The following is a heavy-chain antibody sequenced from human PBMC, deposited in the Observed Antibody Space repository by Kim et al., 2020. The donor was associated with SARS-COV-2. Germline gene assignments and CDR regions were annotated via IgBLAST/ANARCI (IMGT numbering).Heavy chain of an antibody. CDR1: GFTFSSYG. CDR3: ARVRYCSSTSCPGDYYYGMDV. Sequence: GGSLRLSCAASGFTFSSYGMHWVRQAPGKGLEWVAVISYDGSNKYYADSVKGRFTISRDNSKNTLYLQMNSLRAEDTAVYYCARVRYCSSTSCPGDYYYGMDVWGQGTTVTVSS. V-gene: IGHV3-33*05. J-gene: IGHJ6*02. D-gene: IGHD2-2*01. CDR2: ISYDGSNK.